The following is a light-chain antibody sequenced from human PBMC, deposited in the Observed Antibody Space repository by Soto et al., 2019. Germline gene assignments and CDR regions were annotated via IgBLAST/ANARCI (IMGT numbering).Light chain of an antibody. CDR1: SSDVGGYNY. J-gene: IGLJ2*01. V-gene: IGLV2-8*01. CDR2: EVS. CDR3: SSHAGSSNVA. Sequence: QSALTQPPSASGSPGQAVTISCTGTSSDVGGYNYVSWYQQHPGKAPKLMIYEVSKRPSGVPDRFSGSKSGNTASLTVSGLQAEDEADYYCSSHAGSSNVAFGGGTKRTVL.